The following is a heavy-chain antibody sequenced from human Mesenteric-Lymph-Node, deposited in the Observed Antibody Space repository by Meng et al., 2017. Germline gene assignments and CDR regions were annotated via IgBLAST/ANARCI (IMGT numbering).Heavy chain of an antibody. CDR2: MSPSTDNT. CDR1: GGTFSSYA. Sequence: QVKLVQYGAEVKKPGSSVKVSCKASGGTFSSYAISWVRQAPGQGPEWMGWMSPSTDNTGYAEKFQGRVTMTRDTSISTAYMELSSLKSEDTAVYYCARGVAAGVDYWGQGTLVTVSS. V-gene: IGHV1-8*02. CDR3: ARGVAAGVDY. D-gene: IGHD6-13*01. J-gene: IGHJ4*02.